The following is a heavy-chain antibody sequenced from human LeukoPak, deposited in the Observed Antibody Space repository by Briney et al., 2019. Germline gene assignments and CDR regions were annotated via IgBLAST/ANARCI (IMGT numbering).Heavy chain of an antibody. Sequence: GGSLRLSCAASGFTFSSYAMSWVRQAPGKGLEWAANIKQDGSEEYYVDSVKGRFTISRDNAKNSLYLQMNSLRVEDTAVYYCARGGGIWGQGTMVTVSS. V-gene: IGHV3-7*01. D-gene: IGHD2-15*01. CDR3: ARGGGI. CDR2: IKQDGSEE. CDR1: GFTFSSYA. J-gene: IGHJ3*02.